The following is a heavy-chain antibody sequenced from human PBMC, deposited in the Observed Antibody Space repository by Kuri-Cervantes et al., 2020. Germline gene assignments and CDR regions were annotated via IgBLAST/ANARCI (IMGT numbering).Heavy chain of an antibody. D-gene: IGHD3-9*01. Sequence: ASVKVSCKASGYTFTGYYMHWVRQAPGQGLEWMGWINPNSGGTNYAQKFQGRVTMTRDTSISTAYMELSRLRSDDTAVYYCARGDVLRYFDWFSTNYYYYGMDVWGQGTTVTVSS. V-gene: IGHV1-2*02. CDR2: INPNSGGT. CDR1: GYTFTGYY. J-gene: IGHJ6*02. CDR3: ARGDVLRYFDWFSTNYYYYGMDV.